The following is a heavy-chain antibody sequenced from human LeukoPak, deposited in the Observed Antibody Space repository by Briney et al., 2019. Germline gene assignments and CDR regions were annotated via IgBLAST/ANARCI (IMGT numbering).Heavy chain of an antibody. CDR1: GYSFTTYW. CDR3: ARAAGTSLYYYYGMDV. D-gene: IGHD6-19*01. Sequence: GESLKISCKGAGYSFTTYWIGWVRQMPGKGLEWMGIIYPGDSDIRYSPSFQGQVTISADKSISTAYLQWSSLKASDTAMYYCARAAGTSLYYYYGMDVWGQGTPVTVSS. CDR2: IYPGDSDI. J-gene: IGHJ6*02. V-gene: IGHV5-51*01.